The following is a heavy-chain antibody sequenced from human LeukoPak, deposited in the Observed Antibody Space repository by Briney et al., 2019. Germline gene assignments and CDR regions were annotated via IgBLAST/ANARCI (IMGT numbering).Heavy chain of an antibody. Sequence: PGGSLRLSCAASGFTFSSYSMNWVRQAPGKGLEWVSYISSSSTIYYADSVKGRFTISRDNAKNSLYLQTNSLRAEDTAVYYCARVTATRGDRDYWGQGTLVTVSS. CDR3: ARVTATRGDRDY. V-gene: IGHV3-48*01. CDR1: GFTFSSYS. CDR2: ISSSSTI. D-gene: IGHD3-10*01. J-gene: IGHJ4*02.